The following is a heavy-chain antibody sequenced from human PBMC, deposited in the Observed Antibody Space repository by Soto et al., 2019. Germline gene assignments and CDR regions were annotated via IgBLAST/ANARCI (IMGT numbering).Heavy chain of an antibody. Sequence: GASVKVSFRAAGVTCSSYAISWVRHAPGQGLEWMGGIIPIFGTANYAQKFQGRVTITADESTSTAYMELSSLRSEDTAVYYCARVSLTIAARPLDYWGQGTLVTVSS. CDR2: IIPIFGTA. D-gene: IGHD6-6*01. CDR1: GVTCSSYA. CDR3: ARVSLTIAARPLDY. J-gene: IGHJ4*02. V-gene: IGHV1-69*13.